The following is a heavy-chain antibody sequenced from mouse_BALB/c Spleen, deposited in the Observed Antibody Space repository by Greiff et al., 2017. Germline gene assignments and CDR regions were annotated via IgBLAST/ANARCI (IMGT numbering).Heavy chain of an antibody. Sequence: DVQLQESGPGLVKPSQSLSLTCTVTGYSITSDYAWNWIRQFPGNKLEWMGYISYSGSTSYNPSLKSRISITRDTSKNQFFLQLNSVTTEDTATYYCARKDGSLFAYWGQGTLVTVSA. CDR3: ARKDGSLFAY. CDR1: GYSITSDYA. CDR2: ISYSGST. J-gene: IGHJ3*01. D-gene: IGHD1-1*01. V-gene: IGHV3-2*02.